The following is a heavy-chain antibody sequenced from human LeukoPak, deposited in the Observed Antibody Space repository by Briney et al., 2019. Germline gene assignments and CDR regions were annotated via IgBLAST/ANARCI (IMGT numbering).Heavy chain of an antibody. V-gene: IGHV1-8*01. J-gene: IGHJ6*03. CDR1: GYTFTSYD. CDR3: ARDSGSSPHFYYMDV. CDR2: MNPSSGNT. Sequence: ASVKVSCKASGYTFTSYDINWVRQATGQGLEWMGWMNPSSGNTGYAQKFQGRVTMTRNTSISTAYMELSSLRSEDTAVYYCARDSGSSPHFYYMDVWGKGTTVTVSS. D-gene: IGHD1-26*01.